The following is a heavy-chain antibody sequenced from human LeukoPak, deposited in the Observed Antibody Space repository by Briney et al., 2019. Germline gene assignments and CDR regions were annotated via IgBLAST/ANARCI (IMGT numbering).Heavy chain of an antibody. CDR1: GGTFSSYA. CDR2: IIPIFGTA. D-gene: IGHD5-24*01. Sequence: SVKVSCKASGGTFSSYAISWVRQAPGQGLEWMGGIIPIFGTANYAQKFQGRVTITADESTSTAYMKLSSLRSEDTAVYYCAGGGRWLQLNYFDYWGQGTLVTVSS. V-gene: IGHV1-69*01. J-gene: IGHJ4*02. CDR3: AGGGRWLQLNYFDY.